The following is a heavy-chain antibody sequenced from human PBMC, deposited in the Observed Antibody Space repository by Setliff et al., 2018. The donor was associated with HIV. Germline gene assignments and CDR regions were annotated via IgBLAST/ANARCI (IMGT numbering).Heavy chain of an antibody. CDR1: GYTFTGYY. Sequence: ASVKVSCKASGYTFTGYYMHWVRQAPGQGLEWMGRINPYTGDTNYAQRFQGRVTMTRDTSITTAYMELSSLTSDDTAVYYCARGSTTINYYYYFMDVWGKGTTVTVSS. D-gene: IGHD1-1*01. CDR2: INPYTGDT. J-gene: IGHJ6*03. V-gene: IGHV1-2*06. CDR3: ARGSTTINYYYYFMDV.